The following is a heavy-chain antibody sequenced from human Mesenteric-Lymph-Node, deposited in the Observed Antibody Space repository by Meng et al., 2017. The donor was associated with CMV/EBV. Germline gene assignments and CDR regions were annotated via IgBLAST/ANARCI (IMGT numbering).Heavy chain of an antibody. CDR2: VNSDGSST. D-gene: IGHD3-22*01. CDR1: GFSFSTSW. CDR3: ARATYLYGSSNYYKGGGMDV. J-gene: IGHJ6*02. V-gene: IGHV3-74*01. Sequence: GGSLRLSCAASGFSFSTSWMHWVRQAPGKGLVWVSRVNSDGSSTTYADSAKGRFTISRDNAKNTLFLQMNSLRAEDTAVYYCARATYLYGSSNYYKGGGMDVWGQGTTVTVSS.